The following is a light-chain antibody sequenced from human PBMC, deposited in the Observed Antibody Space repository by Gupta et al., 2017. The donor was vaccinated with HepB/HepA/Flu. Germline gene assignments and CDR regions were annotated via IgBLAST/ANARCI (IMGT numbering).Light chain of an antibody. Sequence: EIVMTQSPVTLSVSPGERATRSCRASQRISTNLAWYQQKPGQAPSVLIYGSFTRATGIPARFSGSGSGTEFTLTISSLQSEDLAVYFCQQYNNWPLIFGGGTKVEIK. CDR3: QQYNNWPLI. CDR2: GSF. J-gene: IGKJ4*01. V-gene: IGKV3-15*01. CDR1: QRISTN.